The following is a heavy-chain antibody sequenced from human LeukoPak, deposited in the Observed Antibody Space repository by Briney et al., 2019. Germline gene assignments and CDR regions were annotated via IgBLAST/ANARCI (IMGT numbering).Heavy chain of an antibody. D-gene: IGHD1-26*01. J-gene: IGHJ4*02. Sequence: PGGSLRLSCAASAFTFSNYGMHWVRQAPGKGLEWVAVMWSDGSNKNYADSVKGRFTISRDNSKNTLYLQMNSLRAEDTAVYYCARDGQGASPYAFDYWGQGTLVTVSS. CDR2: MWSDGSNK. CDR1: AFTFSNYG. V-gene: IGHV3-33*01. CDR3: ARDGQGASPYAFDY.